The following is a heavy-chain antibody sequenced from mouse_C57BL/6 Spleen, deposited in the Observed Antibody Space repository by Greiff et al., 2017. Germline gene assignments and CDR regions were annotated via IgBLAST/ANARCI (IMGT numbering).Heavy chain of an antibody. CDR1: GYTFTDYY. J-gene: IGHJ2*01. D-gene: IGHD3-2*02. Sequence: LVESGAELVRPGASVKLSCKASGYTFTDYYINWVKQRPGQGLEWIARIYPGSGNTYYNEKFKGKATLTAEKSSSTAYMQLSSLTSEDSAVYFCARDGGQLKNFDDWGQGTTLTVSS. CDR2: IYPGSGNT. CDR3: ARDGGQLKNFDD. V-gene: IGHV1-76*01.